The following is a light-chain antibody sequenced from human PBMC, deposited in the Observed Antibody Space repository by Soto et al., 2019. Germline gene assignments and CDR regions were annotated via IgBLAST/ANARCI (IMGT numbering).Light chain of an antibody. CDR1: KSISEW. Sequence: DIQMTQSPSTLSASVGYRVTITCRASKSISEWLAWYQQKPGKAPKLLIYKASRLESGVPSRFRGSGSRTEFTLTISILQHDDFASYFSKQYNSYTGMYTFGQRTKLEIK. CDR2: KAS. J-gene: IGKJ2*01. CDR3: KQYNSYTGMYT. V-gene: IGKV1-5*03.